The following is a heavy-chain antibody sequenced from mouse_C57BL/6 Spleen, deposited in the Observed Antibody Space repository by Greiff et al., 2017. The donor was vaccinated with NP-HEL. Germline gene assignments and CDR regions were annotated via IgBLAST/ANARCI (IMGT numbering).Heavy chain of an antibody. V-gene: IGHV1-54*01. Sequence: QVHVKQSGAELVRPGTSVKVSCKASGYAFTNYLIEWVKQRPGQGLEWIGVINPGSGGTNYNEKFKGKATLTADKSSSTAYMQLSSLTSEDSAVYFCARSGDGYTFAYWGQGTLVTVSA. J-gene: IGHJ3*01. D-gene: IGHD2-3*01. CDR3: ARSGDGYTFAY. CDR2: INPGSGGT. CDR1: GYAFTNYL.